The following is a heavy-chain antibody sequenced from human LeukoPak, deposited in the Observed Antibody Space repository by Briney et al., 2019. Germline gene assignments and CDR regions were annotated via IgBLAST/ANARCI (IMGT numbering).Heavy chain of an antibody. CDR3: AKSHRGHCSTTTCDDEGDY. Sequence: PGGSLRLSCAASGFSFSNYGMSWVRQAPGKGLEWVSSISSGGDNTYYADSARGRFTISRDNSKNTLYLQLNSLRAEDTAVYYCAKSHRGHCSTTTCDDEGDYWGQGTLVTVSS. D-gene: IGHD2-2*01. V-gene: IGHV3-23*01. CDR1: GFSFSNYG. J-gene: IGHJ4*02. CDR2: ISSGGDNT.